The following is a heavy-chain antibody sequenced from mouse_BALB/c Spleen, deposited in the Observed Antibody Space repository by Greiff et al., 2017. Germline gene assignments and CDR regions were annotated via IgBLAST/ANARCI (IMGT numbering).Heavy chain of an antibody. J-gene: IGHJ2*01. Sequence: EVKLQESGGGLVKPGGSLKLSCAASGFTFSSYAMSWVRQTPEKRLEWVASISSGGSTYYPDSVKGRFTISRDNARNILYLQMSSLRSEDTAMYYCARGGGGNYFDYWGQGTTLTVSS. V-gene: IGHV5-6-5*01. CDR1: GFTFSSYA. CDR3: ARGGGGNYFDY. CDR2: ISSGGST.